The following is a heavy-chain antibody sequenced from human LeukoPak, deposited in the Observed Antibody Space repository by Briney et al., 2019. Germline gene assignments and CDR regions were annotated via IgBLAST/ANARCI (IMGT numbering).Heavy chain of an antibody. CDR2: IYYSGST. CDR3: ARTFGYSYALDY. J-gene: IGHJ4*02. V-gene: IGHV4-31*03. Sequence: PSETLSLTCTVSGGSISSGGYYWSWIRQHPGKGLEWIGYIYYSGSTYYNPSLKSRVTISVDTSKNQFSLKLSSVTAADTAVYYCARTFGYSYALDYWGQGTLVTVSS. D-gene: IGHD5-18*01. CDR1: GGSISSGGYY.